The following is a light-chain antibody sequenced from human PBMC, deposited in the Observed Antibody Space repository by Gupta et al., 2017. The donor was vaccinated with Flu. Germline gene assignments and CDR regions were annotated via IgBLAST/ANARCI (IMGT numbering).Light chain of an antibody. CDR2: ANN. J-gene: IGLJ1*01. V-gene: IGLV1-40*01. Sequence: QSVLTQPPSVPGAPGQRVTIACTGGSANIGAGYAVQWYQQLPGTAPKLLIYANNDRPSGVPDRFSGSKSDISASLAITGLQSGDDADYYCQSYDSSLSAYVFGTGTKVTVL. CDR1: SANIGAGYA. CDR3: QSYDSSLSAYV.